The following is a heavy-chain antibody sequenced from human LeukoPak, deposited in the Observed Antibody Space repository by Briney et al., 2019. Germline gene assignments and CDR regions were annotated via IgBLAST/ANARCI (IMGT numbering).Heavy chain of an antibody. CDR1: GFSLSSSGVG. CDR2: IYWDDDK. J-gene: IGHJ4*02. D-gene: IGHD3-10*01. CDR3: AHRPGRGVPAAH. V-gene: IGHV2-5*02. Sequence: SGPTLVNPTQTLTLTCTFSGFSLSSSGVGVGWIRQPPGKALEWLALIYWDDDKRYSPSLRTRLTITKDTSKDQVVLTMTNMDPVDTATYYCAHRPGRGVPAAHWGQGTLVIVSS.